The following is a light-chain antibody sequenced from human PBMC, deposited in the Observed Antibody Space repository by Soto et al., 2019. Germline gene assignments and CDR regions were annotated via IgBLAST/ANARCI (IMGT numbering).Light chain of an antibody. J-gene: IGKJ4*02. CDR1: QSVSSY. V-gene: IGKV3-11*01. Sequence: EIVLTQSPATLSLSPGERATLSCRASQSVSSYLDWYQQKPGQAPRLLIYDASNRATGIPARFSGSGSGTDFTLTISSREPEDFAVYYCQQRRNWLLTFGGGTKVEIK. CDR2: DAS. CDR3: QQRRNWLLT.